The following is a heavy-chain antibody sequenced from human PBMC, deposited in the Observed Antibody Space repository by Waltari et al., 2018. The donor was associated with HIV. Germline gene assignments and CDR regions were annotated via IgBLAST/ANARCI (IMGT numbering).Heavy chain of an antibody. D-gene: IGHD6-19*01. V-gene: IGHV5-51*01. CDR3: ATLAGAEWDLVADS. CDR1: EYDCW. J-gene: IGHJ4*02. CDR2: IFPGDSDT. Sequence: EVRLVQSGPAVKKPGESLKISCRPSEYDCWIGWVRQMPGKGLEWMGFIFPGDSDTKYSPSSQGRVTISADKSINTAYLQWRSLKASDTAIYYCATLAGAEWDLVADSWGQGTLVTVSS.